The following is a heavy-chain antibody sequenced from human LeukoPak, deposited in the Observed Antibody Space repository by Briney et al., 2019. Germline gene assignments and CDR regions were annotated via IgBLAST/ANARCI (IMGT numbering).Heavy chain of an antibody. CDR1: GGSISSYY. Sequence: SSETLSLTCTVSGGSISSYYWSWICQPPGKGLEWIGNIFYSGSPNYNPSLKSRVTISFDTSKNQFSLKLSSVTAADTAVYYCARVGHLAAAGTYDYWGQGTLVTVSS. CDR2: IFYSGSP. J-gene: IGHJ4*02. CDR3: ARVGHLAAAGTYDY. D-gene: IGHD6-13*01. V-gene: IGHV4-59*08.